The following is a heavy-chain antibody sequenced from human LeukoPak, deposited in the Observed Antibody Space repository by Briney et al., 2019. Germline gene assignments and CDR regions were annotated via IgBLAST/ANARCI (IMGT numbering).Heavy chain of an antibody. CDR2: SWSGAAI. CDR3: ARAQYSSLGGLGALDI. Sequence: SWSGAAIGSAESVKGRFTISRDNAKNSLYLQMNSLTAEDTALYYCARAQYSSLGGLGALDIWGQGTRVTVSS. J-gene: IGHJ3*02. D-gene: IGHD5-18*01. V-gene: IGHV3-9*01.